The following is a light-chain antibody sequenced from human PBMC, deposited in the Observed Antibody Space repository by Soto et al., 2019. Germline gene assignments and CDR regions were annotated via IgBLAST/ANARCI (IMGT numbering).Light chain of an antibody. J-gene: IGKJ3*01. V-gene: IGKV3-11*01. CDR1: QSVSSY. Sequence: EIVLTQSPASLSSSLGERATLSCRASQSVSSYLAWYQQKPGQAPKLLIYDASTRATGIPARFSGSGSGTDFTLTISSLEPEDVAVYYCQKRSNGRFTFGPGTKVDIK. CDR3: QKRSNGRFT. CDR2: DAS.